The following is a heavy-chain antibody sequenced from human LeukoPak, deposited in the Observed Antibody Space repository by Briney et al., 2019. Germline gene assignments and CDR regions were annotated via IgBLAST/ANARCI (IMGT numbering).Heavy chain of an antibody. CDR3: AKEYCSGGSCYSSITLFDY. V-gene: IGHV3-30*02. Sequence: GGSLRLSCAASGFTFSSYGMHWVRQAPGKGLEWVAFIRDDGSNEYYADSVKGRFTISRDNSKNKLYLQMNSLGAEDTAVYYCAKEYCSGGSCYSSITLFDYWGQGTLVTVSS. D-gene: IGHD2-15*01. CDR1: GFTFSSYG. CDR2: IRDDGSNE. J-gene: IGHJ4*02.